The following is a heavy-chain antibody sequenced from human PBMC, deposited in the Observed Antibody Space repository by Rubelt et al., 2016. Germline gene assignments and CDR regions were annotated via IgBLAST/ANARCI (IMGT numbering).Heavy chain of an antibody. Sequence: SLTCAVSGGSINDNNWWSWVRQPPGKGLEWIGEISHSGSTSYNPSLQSRVTISMDKSMHHFSLRLSSVTVADTAVYYCARNSIGWSQMDYWGQGTQVTVSS. CDR2: ISHSGST. V-gene: IGHV4-4*02. D-gene: IGHD6-19*01. CDR3: ARNSIGWSQMDY. J-gene: IGHJ4*02. CDR1: GGSINDNNW.